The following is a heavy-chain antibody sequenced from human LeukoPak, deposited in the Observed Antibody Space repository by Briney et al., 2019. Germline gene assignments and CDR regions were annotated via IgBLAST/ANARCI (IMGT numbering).Heavy chain of an antibody. CDR2: IYPRDSDT. J-gene: IGHJ4*02. CDR3: ARHSDVIGAI. V-gene: IGHV5-51*01. D-gene: IGHD3-10*01. Sequence: GESLRISCKAPGYTFTHQWIGWVRQKSGSGLEWMGIIYPRDSDTRYSPSFQGHVTISADTSINTAYLEWSRLEASDTGIYYCARHSDVIGAIWGQGTLVTVSS. CDR1: GYTFTHQW.